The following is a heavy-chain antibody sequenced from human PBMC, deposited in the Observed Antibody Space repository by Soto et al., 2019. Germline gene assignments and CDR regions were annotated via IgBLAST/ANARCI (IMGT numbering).Heavy chain of an antibody. V-gene: IGHV4-39*07. J-gene: IGHJ4*02. CDR2: VYYSGST. D-gene: IGHD6-19*01. Sequence: SETLSLTCTVSGGSISSSSYYWGWIRQPPGKGLEWIGGVYYSGSTYYNPSLKSRVTISVDKSKNQFSLKLSSVTAADTAVYYCARHKVADIGFDYWGQGTLVTVSS. CDR3: ARHKVADIGFDY. CDR1: GGSISSSSYY.